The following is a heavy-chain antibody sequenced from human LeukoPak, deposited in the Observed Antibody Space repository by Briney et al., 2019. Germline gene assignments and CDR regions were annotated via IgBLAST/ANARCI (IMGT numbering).Heavy chain of an antibody. V-gene: IGHV4-34*01. J-gene: IGHJ4*02. CDR2: INHSGST. D-gene: IGHD6-13*01. CDR3: AREEAAVRSFDY. Sequence: SETLSLTCAVYGGSFSGYYWSWIRQPPGKGLEWIGEINHSGSTNYNPSLKSRVTISVDTSKNQFSLKLSSVTAADTAVYYCAREEAAVRSFDYWGQGTLVTVSS. CDR1: GGSFSGYY.